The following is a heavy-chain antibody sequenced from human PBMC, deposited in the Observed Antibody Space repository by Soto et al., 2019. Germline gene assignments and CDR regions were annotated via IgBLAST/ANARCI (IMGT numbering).Heavy chain of an antibody. D-gene: IGHD1-26*01. J-gene: IGHJ4*01. V-gene: IGHV3-23*01. Sequence: EVQLLESGGGLVQPGGSLRLSCAASGFTFSSYAMSWVRQAPGKGLEWVSAISGSGGSTYYADSVQGRFTISRDNSKNMRYLQMNSPRADDTAVYYCAKAPLVGATAPLENWGQGTLVTVSS. CDR1: GFTFSSYA. CDR2: ISGSGGST. CDR3: AKAPLVGATAPLEN.